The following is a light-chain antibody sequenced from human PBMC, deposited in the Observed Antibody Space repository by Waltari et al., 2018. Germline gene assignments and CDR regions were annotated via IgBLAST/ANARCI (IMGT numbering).Light chain of an antibody. CDR1: GSDVGSYNL. CDR2: EVN. V-gene: IGLV2-23*02. CDR3: CSFATNSIVI. J-gene: IGLJ2*01. Sequence: QSALTQPASVSGSPGQSITISCSGTGSDVGSYNLVSWYQQHPGKAPKLIIYEVNMRPSGVSDRFPGSKSGVTASLTISGLQAEDEAVYFCCSFATNSIVIFGGGTKLTVL.